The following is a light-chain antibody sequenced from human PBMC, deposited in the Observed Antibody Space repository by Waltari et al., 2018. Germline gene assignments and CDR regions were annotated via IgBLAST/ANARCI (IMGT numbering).Light chain of an antibody. V-gene: IGLV2-14*03. J-gene: IGLJ2*01. CDR1: SSDVGGYNY. Sequence: QSALTQPASVSASPGQSITISCTGTSSDVGGYNYVSWYQQHQGKAPNLMIYDVINRPSGVSNRFSGSKSGNTASLTISGLQAEDESDYYCSSYTSSSTLVFGGGTKLTVL. CDR3: SSYTSSSTLV. CDR2: DVI.